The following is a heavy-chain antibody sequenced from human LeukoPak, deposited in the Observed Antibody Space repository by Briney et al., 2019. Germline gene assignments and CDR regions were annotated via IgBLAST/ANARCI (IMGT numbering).Heavy chain of an antibody. CDR2: INHSGST. CDR3: ARWAKSRGPIRYYYYHYMDV. J-gene: IGHJ6*03. CDR1: GGSFSGYY. D-gene: IGHD3-3*01. Sequence: SETLSLTCAVYGGSFSGYYWSWIRQPPGKGLEWIGEINHSGSTNYNPSLKSRVTISVDTSKNQFSLKLSSVTAADTAVYYCARWAKSRGPIRYYYYHYMDVWGKGTTVTISS. V-gene: IGHV4-34*01.